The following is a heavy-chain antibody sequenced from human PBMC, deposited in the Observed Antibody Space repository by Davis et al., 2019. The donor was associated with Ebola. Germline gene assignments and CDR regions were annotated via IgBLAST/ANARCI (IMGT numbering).Heavy chain of an antibody. CDR3: ARVIITKVVWFDP. J-gene: IGHJ5*02. D-gene: IGHD3-22*01. Sequence: GESLKISCAASGFTFSGSAMHWVRQASGKGLEWVGRIRSKANSYATAYAASVKGRFTISRDDSKNTAYLQMNSLKTEDTAVYYCARVIITKVVWFDPWGQGTLVTVSS. CDR1: GFTFSGSA. V-gene: IGHV3-73*01. CDR2: IRSKANSYAT.